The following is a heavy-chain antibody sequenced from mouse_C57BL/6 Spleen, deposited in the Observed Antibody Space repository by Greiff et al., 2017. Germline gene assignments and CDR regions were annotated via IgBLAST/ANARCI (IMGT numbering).Heavy chain of an antibody. CDR1: GYTFTSYW. V-gene: IGHV1-69*01. CDR2: IDPSDSYT. Sequence: QVQLQQPGAELVMPGASVKLSCKASGYTFTSYWMHWVKQRPGQGLEWIGEIDPSDSYTNYNQKFKDKATLTVDKSSSTAYMQLSSLTSEDSAVYYCARSGYYGSTDYWGQGTTLTVSS. CDR3: ARSGYYGSTDY. J-gene: IGHJ2*01. D-gene: IGHD1-1*01.